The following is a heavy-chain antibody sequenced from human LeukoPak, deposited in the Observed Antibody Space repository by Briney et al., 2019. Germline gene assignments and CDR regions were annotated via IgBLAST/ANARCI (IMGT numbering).Heavy chain of an antibody. J-gene: IGHJ4*02. CDR2: MSYDGSNK. CDR3: AILHVAAAGYFDY. V-gene: IGHV3-30*03. CDR1: GLTFNNAW. D-gene: IGHD6-13*01. Sequence: GGSLRLSCAASGLTFNNAWMSWVRQAPGKGLEWVAVMSYDGSNKYYADSVKGRFTISRDNSKNTLYLQMNSLRAEDTAVFYCAILHVAAAGYFDYWGQGTLVTVSS.